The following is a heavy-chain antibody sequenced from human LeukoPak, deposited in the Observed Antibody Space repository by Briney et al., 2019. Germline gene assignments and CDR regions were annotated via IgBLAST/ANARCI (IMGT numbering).Heavy chain of an antibody. CDR1: GVTLSNYA. V-gene: IGHV3-30-3*01. D-gene: IGHD1-26*01. Sequence: GGSLRLSCVASGVTLSNYAMSWARQAPGKGLEWVAVISYDGSNKYYADSVKGRFTISRDNSKNTLYLQMNSLRAEDTAVYYCARDWNSGSYGYWGQGTLVTVSS. J-gene: IGHJ4*02. CDR3: ARDWNSGSYGY. CDR2: ISYDGSNK.